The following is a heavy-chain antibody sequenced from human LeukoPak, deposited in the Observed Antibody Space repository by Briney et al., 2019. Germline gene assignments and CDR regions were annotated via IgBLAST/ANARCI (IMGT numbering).Heavy chain of an antibody. CDR3: VKERIAAAGRLDY. V-gene: IGHV3-30*14. J-gene: IGHJ4*02. CDR2: ISYDGSNK. Sequence: GGSLRLSCAASGFTFSSYAMHWVRQAPGKGLEWVAVISYDGSNKYYADSVKGRFTISRDNSKNTLCLQMSSLRAEDTAVYYCVKERIAAAGRLDYWGQGTLVTVSP. D-gene: IGHD6-13*01. CDR1: GFTFSSYA.